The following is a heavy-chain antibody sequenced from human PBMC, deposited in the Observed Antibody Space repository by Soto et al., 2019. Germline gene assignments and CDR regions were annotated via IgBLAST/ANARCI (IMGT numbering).Heavy chain of an antibody. Sequence: GGSLRLSCAASGFTFDDYAMHWVRQAPGKGLEWVSGISWNSGSIGYADSVKGRFTISRDNAKNSLYLQMNSLRAEDTALYYCAKDSNPHYYHMDVWGKGTTVTVSS. V-gene: IGHV3-9*01. CDR2: ISWNSGSI. CDR3: AKDSNPHYYHMDV. CDR1: GFTFDDYA. D-gene: IGHD4-4*01. J-gene: IGHJ6*03.